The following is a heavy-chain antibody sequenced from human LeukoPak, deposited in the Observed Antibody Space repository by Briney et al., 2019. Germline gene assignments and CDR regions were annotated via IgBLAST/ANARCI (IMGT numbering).Heavy chain of an antibody. D-gene: IGHD1/OR15-1a*01. Sequence: GGSLRLSCAASGFTFSSYAMHWVRQAPGKGLEWVAVISYDGSNKYYADSVKGRFTISRDNSKNTLYLQMNSLRAEDTAVYYCARDKQILGPHFDYWGQGTLVTVSS. J-gene: IGHJ4*02. CDR3: ARDKQILGPHFDY. CDR2: ISYDGSNK. V-gene: IGHV3-30-3*01. CDR1: GFTFSSYA.